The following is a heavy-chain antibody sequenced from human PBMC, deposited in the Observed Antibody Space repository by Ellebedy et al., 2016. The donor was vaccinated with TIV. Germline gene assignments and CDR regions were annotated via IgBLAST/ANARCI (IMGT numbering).Heavy chain of an antibody. CDR2: IYSGGST. CDR1: GFTVSSSY. J-gene: IGHJ4*02. V-gene: IGHV3-66*01. D-gene: IGHD3-10*01. Sequence: LSLTCAASGFTVSSSYMSWVRQAPGKGLEWVSVIYSGGSTYYADSVKGRFTISRDNSKNTLYLQMNSLRAEDTAVYYCARGGYGWDYWGQGTLVTVSS. CDR3: ARGGYGWDY.